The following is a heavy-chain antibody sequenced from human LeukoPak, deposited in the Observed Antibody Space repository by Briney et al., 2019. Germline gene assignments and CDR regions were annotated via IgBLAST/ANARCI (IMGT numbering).Heavy chain of an antibody. CDR2: IRTKAYGGTT. J-gene: IGHJ4*02. CDR3: TRDSRYSGSPLYFDY. V-gene: IGHV3-49*03. D-gene: IGHD1-26*01. CDR1: GFTFGDYA. Sequence: TGGSLRLPCTASGFTFGDYAMSWFRQAPGKGLEWVGFIRTKAYGGTTEYAASVKGRFTISRDDSKSIAYLQMNSLKTEDTAVYYCTRDSRYSGSPLYFDYWGQGTLVTVSS.